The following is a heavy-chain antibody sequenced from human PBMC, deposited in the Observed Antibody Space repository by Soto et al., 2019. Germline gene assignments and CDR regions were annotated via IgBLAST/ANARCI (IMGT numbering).Heavy chain of an antibody. CDR3: ARPFQSWPGGWYFDL. D-gene: IGHD3-16*01. V-gene: IGHV1-69*13. CDR1: GGTFSSYS. J-gene: IGHJ2*01. CDR2: IIPIFGTA. Sequence: GASVNVSCKASGGTFSSYSINWVRQAPGQGLEWMGGIIPIFGTANYAQKFQGRVTLTADESTSTAHMELSSLRNEDTAVYYCARPFQSWPGGWYFDLWGRGTLVTVSS.